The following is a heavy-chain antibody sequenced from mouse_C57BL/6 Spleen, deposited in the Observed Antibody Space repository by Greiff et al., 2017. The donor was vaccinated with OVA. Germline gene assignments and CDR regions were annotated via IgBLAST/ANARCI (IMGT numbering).Heavy chain of an antibody. D-gene: IGHD4-1*01. Sequence: EVKVVESGPSLVRPSQTLSLTCTVTGFSINSDCYWIWIRQFPGNKLEYIGYTFYSGITYYNPSLESRTYITRDTSKNQFSLKLSSVTTEDTATYYCARSNWVYYAMDYWGQGTSVTVSS. CDR1: GFSINSDCY. CDR2: TFYSGIT. CDR3: ARSNWVYYAMDY. J-gene: IGHJ4*01. V-gene: IGHV3-3*01.